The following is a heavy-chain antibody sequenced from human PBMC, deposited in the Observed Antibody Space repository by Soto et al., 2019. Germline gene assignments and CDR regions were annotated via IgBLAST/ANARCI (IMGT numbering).Heavy chain of an antibody. Sequence: QVQLQQWGAGLLKPSETLSLTCAVYGGSFRGYYWSWIRQPPGKGLEWIGEINHSGSTNYNPSLKSRVTISEDTSKNQYSLKLSSVTAADTAVYYCARGWGRIFDYWGQGTLVTVSS. J-gene: IGHJ4*02. V-gene: IGHV4-34*01. D-gene: IGHD7-27*01. CDR3: ARGWGRIFDY. CDR1: GGSFRGYY. CDR2: INHSGST.